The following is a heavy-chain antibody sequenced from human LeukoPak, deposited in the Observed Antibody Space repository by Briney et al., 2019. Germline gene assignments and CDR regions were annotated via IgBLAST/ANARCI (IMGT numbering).Heavy chain of an antibody. V-gene: IGHV1-2*02. CDR2: INPNSGGT. J-gene: IGHJ6*03. CDR1: GYTFTSYA. CDR3: ARVGSTMVRGVIISDYYYMDV. D-gene: IGHD3-10*01. Sequence: ASVKVSCKASGYTFTSYAMNWVRQAPGQGLEWMGWINPNSGGTNYAQKFQGRVTMTRDTSISTAYMELSRLRSDDTAVYYCARVGSTMVRGVIISDYYYMDVWGKGTTVTISS.